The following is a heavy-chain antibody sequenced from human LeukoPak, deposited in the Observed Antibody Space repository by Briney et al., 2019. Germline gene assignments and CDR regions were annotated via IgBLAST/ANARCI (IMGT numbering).Heavy chain of an antibody. V-gene: IGHV3-30-3*01. CDR2: ISYDGSNK. J-gene: IGHJ4*02. D-gene: IGHD6-19*01. CDR3: AREEAGQYYFDY. Sequence: GGSLRLSCLASGFTFSRYPMHWVRPAAGKGLAGVAVISYDGSNKYYADSVKGRFTISRDNSKNTLYLQMNSLRAKDTAVYYCAREEAGQYYFDYWGQGTLVTVSS. CDR1: GFTFSRYP.